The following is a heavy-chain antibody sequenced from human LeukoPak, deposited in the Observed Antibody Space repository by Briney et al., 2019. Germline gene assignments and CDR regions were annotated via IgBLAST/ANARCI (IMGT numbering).Heavy chain of an antibody. D-gene: IGHD6-19*01. CDR2: IYHSGST. CDR1: GGSISSSNW. Sequence: SGTLSLTCAVSGGSISSSNWWSWVRQPPGKGQEWIGEIYHSGSTNYNPSLKSRVTIAVDTSENQFSLKLTSVTAADTAVYYCARSPLISSGWLGLDPWGQGILVTVSS. J-gene: IGHJ5*02. CDR3: ARSPLISSGWLGLDP. V-gene: IGHV4-4*02.